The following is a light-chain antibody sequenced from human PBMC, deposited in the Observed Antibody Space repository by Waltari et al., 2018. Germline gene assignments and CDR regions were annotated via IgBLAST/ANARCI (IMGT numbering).Light chain of an antibody. V-gene: IGKV3-11*01. CDR2: DTS. CDR1: QNVSSF. J-gene: IGKJ4*01. Sequence: EIVLTQSPATLSLSPGEGATLSCRASQNVSSFLAWYQQRPGKAPRLLIYDTSNRATGIPVRFSGSGSGTDFTLTISSLEPEDFAVYYCQQHKNWPLTFGGGTKVEIK. CDR3: QQHKNWPLT.